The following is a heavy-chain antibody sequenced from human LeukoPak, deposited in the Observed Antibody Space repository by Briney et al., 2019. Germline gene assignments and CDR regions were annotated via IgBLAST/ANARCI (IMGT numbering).Heavy chain of an antibody. CDR3: ARGRLARNWFDP. D-gene: IGHD1-26*01. Sequence: SETLSLTCTVSGGSISSSSYYWNWIRQPPGKGLEWIGSIYYSGSTYYNPSLKSRVTISVDTSKNQFSPKLSSVTAADTAVYYCARGRLARNWFDPWGQGTLVTVSS. J-gene: IGHJ5*02. V-gene: IGHV4-39*01. CDR2: IYYSGST. CDR1: GGSISSSSYY.